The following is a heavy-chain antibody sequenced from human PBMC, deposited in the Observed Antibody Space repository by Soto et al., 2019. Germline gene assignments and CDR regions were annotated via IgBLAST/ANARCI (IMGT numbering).Heavy chain of an antibody. Sequence: TLSLTCAVSGGSISSGGYSWSWIRQPPGKGLEWIGYIYHSGSTYYNPSLKSRVTISVDTSKNQFSLKLSSVTAADTAVYYCARQKVSRFYGEVDFFDYWGLGTLVTVSS. D-gene: IGHD4-17*01. CDR3: ARQKVSRFYGEVDFFDY. CDR1: GGSISSGGYS. V-gene: IGHV4-30-2*01. J-gene: IGHJ4*02. CDR2: IYHSGST.